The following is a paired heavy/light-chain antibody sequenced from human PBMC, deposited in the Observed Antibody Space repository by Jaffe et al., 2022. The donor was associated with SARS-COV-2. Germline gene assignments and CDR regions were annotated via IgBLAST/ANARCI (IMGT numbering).Light chain of an antibody. CDR3: QQRGNWPET. CDR2: GAS. Sequence: DIVLTQSPATLSLSPGETATLSCRASQSAGSHLAWYQHKPGQAPRLLIYGASNRAAGIPARFRGSGSGTDFTLTIDSLQPEDFAVYYCQQRGNWPETFGPGTTVDI. J-gene: IGKJ3*01. CDR1: QSAGSH. V-gene: IGKV3-11*01.
Heavy chain of an antibody. D-gene: IGHD2-15*01. J-gene: IGHJ6*03. CDR1: GGTVGGYY. V-gene: IGHV4-59*02. CDR3: ARHGVVAAGIHYMDV. CDR2: MHYGGSS. Sequence: QVQLLESGPGLVKPSETLSLTCSVLGGTVGGYYWTWFRQPPGRELEWIGYMHYGGSSSYNSSLKSRVTMSVDQSKNQFFLKLTSVTAADTAVYFCARHGVVAAGIHYMDVWGGGATVTVSS.